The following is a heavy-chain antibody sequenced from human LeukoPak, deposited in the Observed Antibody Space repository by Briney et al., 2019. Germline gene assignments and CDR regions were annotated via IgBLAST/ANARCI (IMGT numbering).Heavy chain of an antibody. CDR1: GGSISSYY. Sequence: SETLSLTCTVSGGSISSYYWSWIRQPAGKGLEWIGRVYTSGNTNYNSSLQSRVDMSVDTSKNQFSLKLSSVTAADTAVYYCARETLTAAAGKIYYYYGMDVWGQGTTVTVSS. V-gene: IGHV4-4*07. J-gene: IGHJ6*02. D-gene: IGHD6-13*01. CDR2: VYTSGNT. CDR3: ARETLTAAAGKIYYYYGMDV.